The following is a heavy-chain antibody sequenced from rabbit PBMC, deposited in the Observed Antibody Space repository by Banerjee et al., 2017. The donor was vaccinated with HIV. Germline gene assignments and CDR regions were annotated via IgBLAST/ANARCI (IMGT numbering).Heavy chain of an antibody. Sequence: QSLEESGGGLVKPGGTLTLTCTASGFSFSSSYWISWVRQAPGKGLEWIACFGGSGSTYYATWAKGRFTISKTSSTTVTLQMTSLTAADTATYFCARESGVIDFDLWGPGTLVTVS. CDR1: GFSFSSSYW. V-gene: IGHV1S40*01. CDR3: ARESGVIDFDL. D-gene: IGHD7-1*01. CDR2: FGGSGST. J-gene: IGHJ4*01.